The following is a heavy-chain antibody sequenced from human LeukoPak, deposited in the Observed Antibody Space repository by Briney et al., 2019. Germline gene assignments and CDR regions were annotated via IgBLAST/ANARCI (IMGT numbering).Heavy chain of an antibody. CDR3: AGGTDFWSGYCFDS. Sequence: GGSLRLSCAASGFTFSSYAMSWVRQAPGKGLEWVSAISGSGGSTYYADSVKGRFTISSDTSQNKLYLHMNSLRVDDTAVYYCAGGTDFWSGYCFDSWGQGTLVTVSS. CDR1: GFTFSSYA. V-gene: IGHV3-23*01. CDR2: ISGSGGST. D-gene: IGHD3-3*01. J-gene: IGHJ4*02.